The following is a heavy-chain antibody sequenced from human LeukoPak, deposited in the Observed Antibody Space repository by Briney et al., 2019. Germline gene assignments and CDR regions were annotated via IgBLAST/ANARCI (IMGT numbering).Heavy chain of an antibody. CDR1: GFTFSSYG. D-gene: IGHD4-23*01. CDR3: ARDYGGSSPFDY. CDR2: ISSSGSTI. J-gene: IGHJ4*02. V-gene: IGHV3-48*04. Sequence: GGSLRLSCAASGFTFSSYGMHWVRQAPGKGLEWVSYISSSGSTIYYADSVKGRLTISRDNAKNNAKNSLYLQMNSLRAEDTAVYYCARDYGGSSPFDYWGQGTLVTVSS.